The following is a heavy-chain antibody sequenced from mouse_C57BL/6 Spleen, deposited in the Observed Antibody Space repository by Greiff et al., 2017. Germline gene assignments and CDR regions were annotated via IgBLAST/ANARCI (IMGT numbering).Heavy chain of an antibody. Sequence: VQLQQPGAELVRPGTSVKLSCKASGYTFTSYWMHWVKQRPGQGLEWIGVIDPSDSSTNYNQKFKGKATLTVDTSSTTAYMQLSSLTSEDSAVYYCARSTLFTGAYWGQGTLVTVSA. V-gene: IGHV1-59*01. CDR1: GYTFTSYW. D-gene: IGHD2-2*01. J-gene: IGHJ3*01. CDR3: ARSTLFTGAY. CDR2: IDPSDSST.